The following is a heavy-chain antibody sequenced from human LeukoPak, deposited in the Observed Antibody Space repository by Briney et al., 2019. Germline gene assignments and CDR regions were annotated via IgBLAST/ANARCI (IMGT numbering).Heavy chain of an antibody. CDR3: ARSPSGDWFDP. Sequence: GESLKISCKGSGYSFTSYYMHWVRQAPGQGLEWMGIINPSGGSTSYAQKFQGRVTMTRDMSTSTVYMELSSLRSEDTAVYYCARSPSGDWFDPWGQGTLVTVSS. CDR2: INPSGGST. CDR1: GYSFTSYY. D-gene: IGHD1-26*01. J-gene: IGHJ5*02. V-gene: IGHV1-46*01.